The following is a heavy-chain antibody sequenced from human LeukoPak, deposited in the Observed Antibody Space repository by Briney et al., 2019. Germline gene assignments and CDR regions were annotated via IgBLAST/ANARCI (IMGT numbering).Heavy chain of an antibody. J-gene: IGHJ4*02. CDR1: GFTFSSYS. V-gene: IGHV3-48*01. D-gene: IGHD3-3*01. CDR3: ARDLRFLEWLSGPFDY. CDR2: ISSSSSTI. Sequence: GGSLRLSCAASGFTFSSYSMNWVRQAPGKGLEWVSYISSSSSTIYYADSVKGRFTISRDNAKNSLYLQMNSLRAEDTAVYYCARDLRFLEWLSGPFDYWGQGTLVTVSS.